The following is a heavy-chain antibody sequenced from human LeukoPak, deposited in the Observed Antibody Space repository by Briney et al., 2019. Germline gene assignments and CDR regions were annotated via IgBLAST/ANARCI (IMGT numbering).Heavy chain of an antibody. D-gene: IGHD3-16*01. V-gene: IGHV4-34*01. CDR1: GGSFSGYY. J-gene: IGHJ4*02. CDR3: ARLSLYPSGVVDY. CDR2: INHSGST. Sequence: SETLSLTCAVYGGSFSGYYWSWIRQPPGKGLEWIGEINHSGSTNYSPSLKSRVTISVDTSKNQFSLKLSSVTAADTAVYYCARLSLYPSGVVDYWGQGTLVTVSS.